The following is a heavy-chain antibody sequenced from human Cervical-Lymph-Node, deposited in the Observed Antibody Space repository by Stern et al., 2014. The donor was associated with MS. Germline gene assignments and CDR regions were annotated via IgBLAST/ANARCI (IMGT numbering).Heavy chain of an antibody. CDR1: GFTFGTYG. CDR2: ITYDGRTT. Sequence: VHLVESGGGVVQPGRSLRLSCAASGFTFGTYGMHWVRQTADKGLEWVAVITYDGRTTNYADSVRGRFTISRDNSKNTLNLQMNNLRTEDTAVYYCVKDLEAGGYNSYYFDSWGQGTLVTVSS. CDR3: VKDLEAGGYNSYYFDS. V-gene: IGHV3-30*18. D-gene: IGHD5-24*01. J-gene: IGHJ4*02.